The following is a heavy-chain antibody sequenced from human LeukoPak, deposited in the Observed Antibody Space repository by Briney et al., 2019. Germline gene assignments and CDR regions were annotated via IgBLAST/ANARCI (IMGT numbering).Heavy chain of an antibody. D-gene: IGHD3-22*01. CDR2: ISSSSTYI. V-gene: IGHV3-21*01. Sequence: GGSLRLSCAASGFTFSSYSMNWVRQAPGKGLEWVSSISSSSTYIYYADSVKGRFTISRDNSKNTLYLQMNSLRAEDTAVYYCARDTLDSSGYYSISWGQGTLVTVSS. J-gene: IGHJ4*02. CDR3: ARDTLDSSGYYSIS. CDR1: GFTFSSYS.